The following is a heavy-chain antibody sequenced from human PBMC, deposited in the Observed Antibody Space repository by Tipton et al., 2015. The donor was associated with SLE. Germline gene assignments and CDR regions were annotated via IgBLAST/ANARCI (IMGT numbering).Heavy chain of an antibody. V-gene: IGHV4-61*02. CDR2: IYTSGST. CDR3: ARDEYRYDTTGYHLLGHFDF. Sequence: TLSLTCTVSGGSMSSGSYYWSWIRQPAGKGLEWIGRIYTSGSTNYNPSLKSRVTISVDTSKNQFSLNLSSVTAADTAVYYCARDEYRYDTTGYHLLGHFDFWGQGTLVTVSS. D-gene: IGHD3-22*01. CDR1: GGSMSSGSYY. J-gene: IGHJ4*02.